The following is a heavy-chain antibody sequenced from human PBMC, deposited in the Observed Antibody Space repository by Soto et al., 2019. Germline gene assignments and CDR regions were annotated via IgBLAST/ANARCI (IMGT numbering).Heavy chain of an antibody. CDR2: INAGNGNT. D-gene: IGHD3-10*01. J-gene: IGHJ6*02. V-gene: IGHV1-3*01. Sequence: VKVSCKASGYTFTSYAMHWVRQAPGQRLEWMGWINAGNGNTKYSQKFQGRVTITRDTSASTAYMELSSLRSEDTAVYYCARDGSGSPNYYYYGMDVWGQGTTVTVSS. CDR3: ARDGSGSPNYYYYGMDV. CDR1: GYTFTSYA.